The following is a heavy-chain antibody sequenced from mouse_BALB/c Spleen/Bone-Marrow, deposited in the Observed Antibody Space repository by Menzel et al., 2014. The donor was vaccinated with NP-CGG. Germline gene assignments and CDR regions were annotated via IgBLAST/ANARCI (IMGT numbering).Heavy chain of an antibody. CDR3: ARDLLWAY. D-gene: IGHD2-1*01. CDR2: ISYDGSN. J-gene: IGHJ4*01. CDR1: GYSITSGYY. V-gene: IGHV3-6*02. Sequence: EVQLQQSGPGLVKPSQSLSLTCSVTGYSITSGYYWNLIRQFPGNKLEWMGYISYDGSNNYNPSLKNRISITRDTSKNQFFLKWNSVTTEDTATYYCARDLLWAYWGQGTSVTVSS.